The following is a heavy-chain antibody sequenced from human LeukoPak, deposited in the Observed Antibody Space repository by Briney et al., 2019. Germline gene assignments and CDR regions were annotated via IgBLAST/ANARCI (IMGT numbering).Heavy chain of an antibody. CDR3: ARDSSPPMIAAAGKEYYYYGMDV. V-gene: IGHV1-2*02. J-gene: IGHJ6*02. CDR2: INPNSGGT. CDR1: GYTFTDYY. D-gene: IGHD6-13*01. Sequence: ASVKVSCKASGYTFTDYYMHWVRQAPGQGLEWMGWINPNSGGTNYAQKFQGRVTMTRDTSISTAYMELSSLRSDDTAVYYCARDSSPPMIAAAGKEYYYYGMDVWGQGTTVTVS.